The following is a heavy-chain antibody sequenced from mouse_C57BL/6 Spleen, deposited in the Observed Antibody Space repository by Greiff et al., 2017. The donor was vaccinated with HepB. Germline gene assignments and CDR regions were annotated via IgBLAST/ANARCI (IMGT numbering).Heavy chain of an antibody. J-gene: IGHJ1*03. Sequence: EVHLVESGPGLAKPSQSLSLTCSVTGYSITSGYYWNWIRQFPGNKLEWMGYISYDGSNNYNPSLKNRISITRDTSKNQFFLKLNSVTTEDTATYYCARGRYFDVWGTGTTVTVSS. CDR1: GYSITSGYY. V-gene: IGHV3-6*01. CDR3: ARGRYFDV. CDR2: ISYDGSN.